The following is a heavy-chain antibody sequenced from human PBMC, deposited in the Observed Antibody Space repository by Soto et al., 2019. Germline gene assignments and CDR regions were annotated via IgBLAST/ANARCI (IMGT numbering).Heavy chain of an antibody. CDR2: IIPILGIA. CDR1: GGTFSSYT. V-gene: IGHV1-69*02. Sequence: QVQLVQSGAEVKKPGSSVKVSCKASGGTFSSYTISWVRQAPGQGLEWMGRIIPILGIANYAQKFQGRVTITADKSTSTAYMELSSLRSEDTAVYYCASSYYDTSRGYFDYWGQGTLVTVSS. CDR3: ASSYYDTSRGYFDY. J-gene: IGHJ4*02. D-gene: IGHD3-22*01.